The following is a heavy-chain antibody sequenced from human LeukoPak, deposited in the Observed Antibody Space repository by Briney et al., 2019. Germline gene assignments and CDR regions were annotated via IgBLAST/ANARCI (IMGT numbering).Heavy chain of an antibody. CDR1: GGTFSSYA. D-gene: IGHD1-26*01. Sequence: SVKVSCKASGGTFSSYAISWVRQAPGQGLEWMGRIFPIFATANYAQKFQGRVTITADESTSTAYMELSSLRSEDTAVYYCARESGSYEAYFDYWGQGTLATVSS. J-gene: IGHJ4*02. CDR2: IFPIFATA. CDR3: ARESGSYEAYFDY. V-gene: IGHV1-69*15.